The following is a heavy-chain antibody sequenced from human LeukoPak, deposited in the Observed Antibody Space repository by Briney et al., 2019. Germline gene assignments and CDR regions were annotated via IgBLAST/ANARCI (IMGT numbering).Heavy chain of an antibody. CDR1: GGSFSGYY. V-gene: IGHV4-59*01. CDR3: ARWKRQYYDFWSGSPSWFDP. D-gene: IGHD3-3*01. CDR2: IYYSGST. Sequence: SETLSLTCAVYGGSFSGYYWSWIRQPPGKGLEWIGYIYYSGSTNYNPSLKSRVTISVDTSKNQFSLKLSSVTAADTAVYYCARWKRQYYDFWSGSPSWFDPWGQGTLVTVSS. J-gene: IGHJ5*02.